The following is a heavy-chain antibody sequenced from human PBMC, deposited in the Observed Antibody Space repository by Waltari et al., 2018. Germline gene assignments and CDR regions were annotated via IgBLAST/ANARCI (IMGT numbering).Heavy chain of an antibody. CDR3: AKRSGYVLGSGLDY. J-gene: IGHJ4*02. V-gene: IGHV1-69-2*01. D-gene: IGHD5-12*01. CDR1: GYTFTDYY. CDR2: VDPEDGET. Sequence: EVQLVQSGAEVKKPGATVKISCKASGYTFTDYYMHWVQPAPGKGLEWMGRVDPEDGETIYAEKFQGRVTITADTSTDTAYMELSSLRSEDTAVYYCAKRSGYVLGSGLDYWGQGTLVTVSS.